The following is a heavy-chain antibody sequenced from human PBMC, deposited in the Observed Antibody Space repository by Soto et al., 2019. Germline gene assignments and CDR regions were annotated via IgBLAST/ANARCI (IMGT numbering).Heavy chain of an antibody. CDR1: GYTFTSYG. Sequence: ASVKVSCKASGYTFTSYGISWVRQAPGQGLEWMGWISAYNGNTKYSQKFQGRVTITRDTSASTAYMELSSLRSEDTAVYYCARAPHLLVIHWYFELWGQGTLVTVAS. J-gene: IGHJ2*01. CDR3: ARAPHLLVIHWYFEL. D-gene: IGHD3-9*01. V-gene: IGHV1-18*01. CDR2: ISAYNGNT.